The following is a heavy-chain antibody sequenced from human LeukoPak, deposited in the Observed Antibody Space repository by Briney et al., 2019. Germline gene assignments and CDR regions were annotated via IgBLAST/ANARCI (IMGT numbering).Heavy chain of an antibody. CDR3: ARAGGLGYYYYYYMDV. D-gene: IGHD3-16*01. J-gene: IGHJ6*03. CDR1: GGSISSYY. CDR2: IYCSGST. Sequence: SETLSLTCTVSGGSISSYYWSWIRQPPGKGLEWIGYIYCSGSTNYNPSLKSRVTISVDTSKNQFSLKLSSVTAADTAVYYCARAGGLGYYYYYYMDVWGKGTTVTVSS. V-gene: IGHV4-59*01.